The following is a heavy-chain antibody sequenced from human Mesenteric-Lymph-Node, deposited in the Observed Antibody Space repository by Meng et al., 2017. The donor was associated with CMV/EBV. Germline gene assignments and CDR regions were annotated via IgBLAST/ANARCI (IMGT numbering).Heavy chain of an antibody. D-gene: IGHD3-10*01. Sequence: FSTYAITWVRQAPGPGLEWMGGINPVFRPARYAQNFQGRVMITADKSTSTVYMELSSLRSEDSAVYYCARDKSQGSYGSGSYYNFDYWGQGALVTVSS. CDR2: INPVFRPA. V-gene: IGHV1-69*06. J-gene: IGHJ4*02. CDR1: FSTYA. CDR3: ARDKSQGSYGSGSYYNFDY.